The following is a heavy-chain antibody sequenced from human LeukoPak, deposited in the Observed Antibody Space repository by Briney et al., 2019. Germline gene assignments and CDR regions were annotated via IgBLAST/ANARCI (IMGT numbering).Heavy chain of an antibody. CDR2: IYSGGTT. D-gene: IGHD3-22*01. V-gene: IGHV3-66*01. CDR3: TRGYDNTAYGPQVI. CDR1: GFTVSSNY. Sequence: PGGSLRLSCAASGFTVSSNYMSWVRQAPGKGLEWVSVIYSGGTTNHADSVKGRFTVSRDNSKNTLYLQMNSLRAEDTAVYYCTRGYDNTAYGPQVIWGQGTMVTVSS. J-gene: IGHJ3*02.